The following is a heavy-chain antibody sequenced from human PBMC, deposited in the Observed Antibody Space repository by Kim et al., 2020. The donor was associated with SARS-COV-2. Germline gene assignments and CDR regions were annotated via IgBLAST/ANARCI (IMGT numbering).Heavy chain of an antibody. CDR1: GGSISSSNW. CDR2: IYHSGST. Sequence: SETLSLTCAVSGGSISSSNWWSWVRQPPGKGLEWIGEIYHSGSTNYNPSLKSRVTISVDKSKNQFSLKLSSVTAADTAVYYCARGIAVAGTQRRKAPFDYWGQGTLVTVSS. J-gene: IGHJ4*02. D-gene: IGHD6-19*01. V-gene: IGHV4-4*02. CDR3: ARGIAVAGTQRRKAPFDY.